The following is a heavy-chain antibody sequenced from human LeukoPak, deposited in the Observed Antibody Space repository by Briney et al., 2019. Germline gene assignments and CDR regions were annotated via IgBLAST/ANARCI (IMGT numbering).Heavy chain of an antibody. D-gene: IGHD3-22*01. CDR1: GYTFTSYG. CDR3: ARLTLKYYYDSSGAFDY. Sequence: ASVKVSCKASGYTFTSYGISWVRQAPGQGLEWMGWISPYNGNTNYAQKFQGRVTMTTDTSTTTAYMELRSLKSDDTAIYYCARLTLKYYYDSSGAFDYRGQGTLVTVSS. V-gene: IGHV1-18*01. J-gene: IGHJ4*02. CDR2: ISPYNGNT.